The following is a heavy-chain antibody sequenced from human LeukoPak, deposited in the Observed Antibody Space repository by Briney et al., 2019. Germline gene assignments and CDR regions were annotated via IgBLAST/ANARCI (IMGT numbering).Heavy chain of an antibody. CDR2: IYTSGST. CDR1: GVSISSGSYY. J-gene: IGHJ6*03. V-gene: IGHV4-61*02. D-gene: IGHD6-13*01. CDR3: ARPGYSSSWVSNYYYMDV. Sequence: PSQTLSLTCTVSGVSISSGSYYWSWIRQPAGKGLEWIGRIYTSGSTNYNPSLKSRVTISVDTSKNQFSLKLSSVTAADTAVYYCARPGYSSSWVSNYYYMDVWGKGTTVTVSS.